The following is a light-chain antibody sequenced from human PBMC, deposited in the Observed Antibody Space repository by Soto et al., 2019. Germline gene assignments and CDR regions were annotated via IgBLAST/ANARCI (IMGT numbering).Light chain of an antibody. J-gene: IGKJ2*01. CDR3: HQYDNLRT. V-gene: IGKV1-33*01. Sequence: DIQMTQSPSSLSASVGDRVTITCQARQDISNYLNWYQQKPGKAPKLLIYDASNLETGVPSRFSGSGSGTDFTFTISSLQPEDIATYYCHQYDNLRTFGQGTKLEIK. CDR2: DAS. CDR1: QDISNY.